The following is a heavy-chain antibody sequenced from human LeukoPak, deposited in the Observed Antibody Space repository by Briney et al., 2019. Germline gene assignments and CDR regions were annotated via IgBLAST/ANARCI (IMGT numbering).Heavy chain of an antibody. J-gene: IGHJ2*01. CDR1: GFTFSSYA. Sequence: PGGSLRLSCAASGFTFSSYAMSWVRQAPGKGLEWVSAISGSGGSTYYADSAKGRFTISRDNSKNTLYLQMNSLRAEDTAVYYCAKDLTVTEDWYFDLWGRGTLVTVSS. CDR2: ISGSGGST. D-gene: IGHD4-17*01. V-gene: IGHV3-23*01. CDR3: AKDLTVTEDWYFDL.